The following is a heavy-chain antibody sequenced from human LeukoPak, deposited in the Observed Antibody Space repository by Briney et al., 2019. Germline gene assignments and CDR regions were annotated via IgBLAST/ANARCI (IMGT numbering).Heavy chain of an antibody. J-gene: IGHJ4*02. V-gene: IGHV3-30-3*01. D-gene: IGHD3/OR15-3a*01. CDR1: GFTFSSYA. CDR2: VSFDGDNK. CDR3: ARDWTLNY. Sequence: GGSLRISCAASGFTFSSYAMHWVRQAPGKGLEWVAVVSFDGDNKYYADSVKDRFTISRDNSQNTLYLQLNSLRAEDTAVYYCARDWTLNYWGQGTLVTASS.